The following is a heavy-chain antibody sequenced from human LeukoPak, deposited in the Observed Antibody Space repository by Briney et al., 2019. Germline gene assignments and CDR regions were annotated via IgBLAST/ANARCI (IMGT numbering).Heavy chain of an antibody. D-gene: IGHD4-23*01. CDR3: ARDVGNSAFDY. CDR2: IIPIFGTA. V-gene: IGHV1-69*05. J-gene: IGHJ4*02. CDR1: GYTFTSYD. Sequence: SVKVSCKASGYTFTSYDINWVRQAPGQGLEWMGGIIPIFGTANYAQKFQGRVTITTDESTSTAYMELSSLRSEDTAVYYCARDVGNSAFDYWGQGTLVTVSS.